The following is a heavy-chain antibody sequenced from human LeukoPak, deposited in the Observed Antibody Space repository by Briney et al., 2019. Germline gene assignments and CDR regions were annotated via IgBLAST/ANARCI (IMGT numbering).Heavy chain of an antibody. CDR1: GDSISSITYY. CDR3: ARGGYSYSDY. Sequence: SETLSLTCTVSGDSISSITYYWAWIRQPPGKGLEWIGYIYYSGSTYYNPSLKSRVTISVDTSKNQFSLKLSSVTAADTAVNYCARGGYSYSDYWGQGTLVTVSS. J-gene: IGHJ4*02. V-gene: IGHV4-31*03. D-gene: IGHD5-18*01. CDR2: IYYSGST.